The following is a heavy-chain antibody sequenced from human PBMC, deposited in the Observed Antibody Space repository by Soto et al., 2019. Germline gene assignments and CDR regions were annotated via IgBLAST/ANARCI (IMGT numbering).Heavy chain of an antibody. J-gene: IGHJ3*02. CDR1: GGSFSGYY. D-gene: IGHD3-16*02. Sequence: PSETLSLTCAVYGGSFSGYYWSWIRQPPGKGLEWIGEINHSGSTNYNPSLKSRVTISVDTSKNQFSLKLSSVTAADTAVYYCARGVIVKDDAFDIWGQGTMVTVSS. V-gene: IGHV4-34*01. CDR3: ARGVIVKDDAFDI. CDR2: INHSGST.